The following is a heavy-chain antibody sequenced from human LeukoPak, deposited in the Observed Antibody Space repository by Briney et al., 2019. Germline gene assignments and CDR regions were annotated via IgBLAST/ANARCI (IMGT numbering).Heavy chain of an antibody. V-gene: IGHV4-34*01. J-gene: IGHJ4*02. Sequence: SETLSLTCAVYGGSISGYYWSWIRQPPGKGLEWIGEINHSGSTNYNPSLKSRVTISVDTSKNQFSLKLSSVTAADTAVYYCARLKGYSYGSDYWGREPWSPSPQ. D-gene: IGHD5-18*01. CDR3: ARLKGYSYGSDY. CDR1: GGSISGYY. CDR2: INHSGST.